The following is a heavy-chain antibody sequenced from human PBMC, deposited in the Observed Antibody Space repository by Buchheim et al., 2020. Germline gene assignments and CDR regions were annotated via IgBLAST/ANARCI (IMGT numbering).Heavy chain of an antibody. Sequence: QVQLQESGPGLVKPSETLSLTCSVSGVSVNSGSYYWSWIRQPPGKGLEWIGYISYSGSTKFNPSLKSRVTTSIDTSKNHFSLELSSVTAADTAVYYCARPPVDGKVSWFDPWGQGIL. V-gene: IGHV4-61*03. J-gene: IGHJ5*02. CDR3: ARPPVDGKVSWFDP. CDR1: GVSVNSGSYY. D-gene: IGHD6-19*01. CDR2: ISYSGST.